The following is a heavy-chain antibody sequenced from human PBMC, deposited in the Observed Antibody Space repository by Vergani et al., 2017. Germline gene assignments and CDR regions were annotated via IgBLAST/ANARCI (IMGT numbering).Heavy chain of an antibody. D-gene: IGHD3-16*01. CDR3: ANPRRGWGSYVEY. V-gene: IGHV3-33*08. CDR2: IRYDGSNK. CDR1: GFSFSSHA. Sequence: QVQLAESGGGRVQPGRSLRLSCAASGFSFSSHAIHWVRQAPGKGLEWVAVIRYDGSNKYYADSVKGRFTISRDNSKNTLYLQMNSLRAEDTAVYYCANPRRGWGSYVEYWGQGTLVSVSS. J-gene: IGHJ4*02.